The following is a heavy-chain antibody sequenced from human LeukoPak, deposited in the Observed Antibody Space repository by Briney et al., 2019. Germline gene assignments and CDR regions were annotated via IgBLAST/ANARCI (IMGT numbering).Heavy chain of an antibody. D-gene: IGHD3-10*01. CDR1: GYTFTSYA. CDR3: ARFRGSGSYFDY. J-gene: IGHJ4*02. V-gene: IGHV1-3*01. CDR2: INAGNGNT. Sequence: ASVNVSFKASGYTFTSYAMHWVRQAPGHRLEWMGWINAGNGNTKYSQKFQGRVTITRDTSASTAYMELSSLRSEDTAVYYCARFRGSGSYFDYWGQGTLVTVSS.